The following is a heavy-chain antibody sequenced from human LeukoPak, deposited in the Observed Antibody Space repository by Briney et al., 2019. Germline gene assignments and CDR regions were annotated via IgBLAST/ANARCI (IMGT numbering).Heavy chain of an antibody. CDR1: GYTFTSYG. D-gene: IGHD2-2*01. CDR2: ISAYNGNT. J-gene: IGHJ6*02. CDR3: AGRKYQLRNYYYYYGMDV. Sequence: ASVKVSCKASGYTFTSYGISWVRQAPGQGLEWMGWISAYNGNTNYAQKLQGRVTMTTDTSTSTAYMELRSLRSDDTAVYYCAGRKYQLRNYYYYYGMDVWGQGTTVTVSS. V-gene: IGHV1-18*01.